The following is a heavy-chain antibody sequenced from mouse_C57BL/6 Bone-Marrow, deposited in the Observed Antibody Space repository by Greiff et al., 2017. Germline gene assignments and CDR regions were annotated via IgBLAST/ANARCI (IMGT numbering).Heavy chain of an antibody. J-gene: IGHJ3*01. CDR1: GYTFTGYW. V-gene: IGHV1-9*01. CDR3: ARTGYYYVISYWFAY. CDR2: ILPGSGST. D-gene: IGHD1-1*01. Sequence: QVQLQQSGAELMKPGASVKLSCKATGYTFTGYWIEWVKQRPGHGLEWIGEILPGSGSTDYNEKFKGKATFTADTSSNTSYMQLSSLTTEDSAIYYCARTGYYYVISYWFAYWGQGTLVTVSA.